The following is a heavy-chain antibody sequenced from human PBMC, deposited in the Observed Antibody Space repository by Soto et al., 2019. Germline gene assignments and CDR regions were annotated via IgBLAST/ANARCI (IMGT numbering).Heavy chain of an antibody. CDR2: IIPILGIA. CDR1: GGTFSSYT. V-gene: IGHV1-69*02. CDR3: ASDSSRWLGHWFDP. J-gene: IGHJ5*02. Sequence: QVQLVQSGAEVKKPGSSVKVSCKASGGTFSSYTISWVRQAPGQGLEWMGRIIPILGIANYAQKFQGRVTITADKSTSTAYMELSSLRSEDTAVYYCASDSSRWLGHWFDPWGQGTLVTVSS. D-gene: IGHD6-13*01.